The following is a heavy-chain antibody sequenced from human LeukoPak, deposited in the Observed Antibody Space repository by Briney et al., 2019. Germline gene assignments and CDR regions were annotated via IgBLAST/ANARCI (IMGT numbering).Heavy chain of an antibody. J-gene: IGHJ6*03. CDR1: GFTFSSYS. CDR3: AKLIDSSSQSAVINYYYYYMDV. V-gene: IGHV3-21*04. CDR2: ISSSSSYI. D-gene: IGHD6-13*01. Sequence: GGSLRLSCAASGFTFSSYSMNWVRQAPGKGLEWVSSISSSSSYIYYADSVKGRFTISRDNAKNTLYLQMNSLRAEDTAVYYCAKLIDSSSQSAVINYYYYYMDVWGKGTTVTISS.